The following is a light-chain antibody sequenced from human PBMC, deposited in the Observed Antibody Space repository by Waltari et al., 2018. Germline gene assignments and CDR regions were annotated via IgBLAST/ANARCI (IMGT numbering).Light chain of an antibody. CDR3: QQYYSTPPLT. J-gene: IGKJ4*01. Sequence: DIVMTQSPDSLAVSLGEWATINCKSSQSVLYSSNNKNYLAWYQQKPGQPPRLVIYWESTRESGVPDRFSGSGSETDFTLTISSLQAEDVAVYYCQQYYSTPPLTFGGGTKVEIK. CDR1: QSVLYSSNNKNY. CDR2: WES. V-gene: IGKV4-1*01.